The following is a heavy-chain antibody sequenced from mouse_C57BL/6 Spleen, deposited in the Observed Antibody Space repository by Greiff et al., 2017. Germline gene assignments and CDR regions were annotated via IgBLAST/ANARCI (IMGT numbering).Heavy chain of an antibody. D-gene: IGHD1-1*01. J-gene: IGHJ2*01. V-gene: IGHV1-50*01. CDR1: GYTFTSYW. CDR3: ARTLITTVVAPFDY. Sequence: QVQLQQPGAELVKPGASVKLSCKASGYTFTSYWMQWVKQRPGQGLEWIGEIDPSDSYTNYNQKFKGKATLTVDTSSSTAYMQLSSLTSEDSAVYYCARTLITTVVAPFDYWGQGTTLTVSS. CDR2: IDPSDSYT.